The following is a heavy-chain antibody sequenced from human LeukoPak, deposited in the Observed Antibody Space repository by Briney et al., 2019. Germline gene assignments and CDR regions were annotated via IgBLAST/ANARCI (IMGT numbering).Heavy chain of an antibody. J-gene: IGHJ4*02. Sequence: EASETLSLTCAVYGGSFSGYYRSWIRQPPGKGLEWIGEINHSGSTNYNPSLKSRVTISVDTSKNQFSLKLSSVTAADTAVYYCARVAAVAEDYFDYWGQGTLVTVSS. CDR3: ARVAAVAEDYFDY. D-gene: IGHD6-19*01. CDR1: GGSFSGYY. V-gene: IGHV4-34*01. CDR2: INHSGST.